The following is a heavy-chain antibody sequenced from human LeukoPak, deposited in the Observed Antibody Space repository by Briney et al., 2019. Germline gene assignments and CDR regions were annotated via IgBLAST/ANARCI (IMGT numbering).Heavy chain of an antibody. CDR2: IYTSGST. D-gene: IGHD3-3*01. V-gene: IGHV4-61*02. Sequence: SQTLSLTCTVSGGSISSGSYYWSWIRQPAGKGLEWIGRIYTSGSTYYNPSLKSRVTMSVDTSKNQFSLKLSSVTAADTAVYYCARVSDFWSGYYSRYYFDYWGQGTLDTVSS. CDR3: ARVSDFWSGYYSRYYFDY. J-gene: IGHJ4*02. CDR1: GGSISSGSYY.